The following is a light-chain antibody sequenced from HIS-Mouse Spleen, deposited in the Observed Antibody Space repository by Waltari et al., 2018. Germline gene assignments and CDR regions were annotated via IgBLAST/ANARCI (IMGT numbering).Light chain of an antibody. J-gene: IGKJ2*01. CDR3: QQYYSYPPYT. CDR2: AAS. Sequence: AIRMTQSPSSLPASTVDSVTITCRASQGISSYLAWYQQKPGKAPKLLIYAASTLQSGVPSRFSGSGSGTDFTLTISCLQSEDFATYYCQQYYSYPPYTFGQGTKLEIK. V-gene: IGKV1-8*01. CDR1: QGISSY.